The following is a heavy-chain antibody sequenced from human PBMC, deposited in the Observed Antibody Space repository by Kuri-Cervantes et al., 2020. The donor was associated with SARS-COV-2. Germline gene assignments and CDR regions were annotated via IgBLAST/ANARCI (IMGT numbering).Heavy chain of an antibody. CDR3: ATLGPGSGDLHAFDI. D-gene: IGHD3-10*01. CDR1: GYSISSSYY. Sequence: SETLSLTCTVSGYSISSSYYWGWIRQPPGKGLEWIGSIYYSGSTYYNPSLKSRVTISVDTSKNQFSLKLSSVTAADTAVYYCATLGPGSGDLHAFDIWGQGTMVTVSS. CDR2: IYYSGST. V-gene: IGHV4-38-2*02. J-gene: IGHJ3*02.